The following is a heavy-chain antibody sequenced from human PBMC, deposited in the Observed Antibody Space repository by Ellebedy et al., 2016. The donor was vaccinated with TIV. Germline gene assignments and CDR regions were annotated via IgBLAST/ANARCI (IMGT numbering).Heavy chain of an antibody. CDR3: TKRTDNWGFFDY. Sequence: GESLKISCAASGFTFSDYVMAWVRQVPGKGLEWVSAVSESDGRTFYADSVKGRFSISRDNFQNTLFLHMHRLTAGDTAVYYCTKRTDNWGFFDYWGHGTLVTVSS. J-gene: IGHJ4*01. CDR1: GFTFSDYV. V-gene: IGHV3-23*01. CDR2: VSESDGRT. D-gene: IGHD1-1*01.